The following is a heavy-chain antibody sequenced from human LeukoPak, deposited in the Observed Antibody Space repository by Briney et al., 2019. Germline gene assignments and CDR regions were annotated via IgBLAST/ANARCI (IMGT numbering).Heavy chain of an antibody. CDR3: ARILWFGELWDWYFDL. D-gene: IGHD3-10*01. V-gene: IGHV1-18*01. Sequence: ASVKVSCKASGYTFTSYGISWVRQAPGQGLEWMGWISAYNGNTNYAQKLQGRVTVTTDTSTSTAYMELRSLRSDDTAVYYCARILWFGELWDWYFDLWGRGTLVTVSS. J-gene: IGHJ2*01. CDR1: GYTFTSYG. CDR2: ISAYNGNT.